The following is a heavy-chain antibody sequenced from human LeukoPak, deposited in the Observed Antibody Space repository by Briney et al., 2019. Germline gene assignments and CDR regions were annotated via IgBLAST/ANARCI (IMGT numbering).Heavy chain of an antibody. CDR1: GFTFSSYW. CDR2: IKQDGSEK. Sequence: GGSLRLSCAASGFTFSSYWMSWVRQAPGKGLEWVANIKQDGSEKYYVDSVKGRFTISRDNAKNSLYLQMNSLRAEDTAVYYCARSYPEWELLGGYDYWGQGTLVTVSS. V-gene: IGHV3-7*01. CDR3: ARSYPEWELLGGYDY. J-gene: IGHJ4*02. D-gene: IGHD1-26*01.